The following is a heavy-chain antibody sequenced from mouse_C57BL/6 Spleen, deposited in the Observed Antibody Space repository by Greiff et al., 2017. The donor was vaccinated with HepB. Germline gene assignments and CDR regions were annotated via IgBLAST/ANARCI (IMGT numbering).Heavy chain of an antibody. D-gene: IGHD2-2*01. Sequence: VQLQQSGAELVRPGASVKLSCKASGYTFTDYYINWVKQRPGQGLEWIARIYPGSGNTYYSEKFKGKATLTAEKSSSTAYMQLSSLTSEDSAVYFCARKLWLRQGDWYFDVWGTGTTVTVSS. V-gene: IGHV1-76*01. CDR2: IYPGSGNT. CDR1: GYTFTDYY. CDR3: ARKLWLRQGDWYFDV. J-gene: IGHJ1*03.